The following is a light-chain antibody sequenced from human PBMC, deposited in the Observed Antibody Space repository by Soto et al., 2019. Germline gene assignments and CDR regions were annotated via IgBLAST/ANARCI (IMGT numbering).Light chain of an antibody. CDR2: EVT. Sequence: QSVLTQPASVSGSPGQSITISCTGTSSDVGAYNYVSWYQQHPGKAPKLMIYEVTNRPLGVSNRFSGSKSGNTASLTVSGLQTEDKADYYCSSYTTSSTRVFGGGTKLTVL. CDR1: SSDVGAYNY. CDR3: SSYTTSSTRV. V-gene: IGLV2-14*01. J-gene: IGLJ2*01.